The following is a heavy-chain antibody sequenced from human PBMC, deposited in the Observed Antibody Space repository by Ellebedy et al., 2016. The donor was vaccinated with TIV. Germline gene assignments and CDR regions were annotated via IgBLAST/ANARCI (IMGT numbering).Heavy chain of an antibody. D-gene: IGHD4-11*01. Sequence: GESLKISCAASGFTFSSYAMHWARQAPGTGLEWVAVISYDGSNENYANSVKGRFTISRDNSKNSLYLQMNSLRAEDTAVYKCAKSYSNSPNFYYHHGLDVWGQGTTVTVSS. J-gene: IGHJ6*02. CDR2: ISYDGSNE. V-gene: IGHV3-30*18. CDR1: GFTFSSYA. CDR3: AKSYSNSPNFYYHHGLDV.